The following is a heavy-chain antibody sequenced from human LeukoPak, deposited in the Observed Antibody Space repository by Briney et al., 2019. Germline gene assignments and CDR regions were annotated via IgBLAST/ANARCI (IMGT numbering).Heavy chain of an antibody. CDR3: KTTTGYSSGRYPGWPVDY. V-gene: IGHV3-11*01. CDR2: IRNSGDTM. Sequence: GGSLRLSCAASGFTFSDYYMSWIRQAPGKGLEWLSYIRNSGDTMFYADSVKGRFTISRDNAKNSLYLQMDSLRVEDTAVYCGKTTTGYSSGRYPGWPVDYWGPGTLVTVSS. J-gene: IGHJ4*02. CDR1: GFTFSDYY. D-gene: IGHD6-19*01.